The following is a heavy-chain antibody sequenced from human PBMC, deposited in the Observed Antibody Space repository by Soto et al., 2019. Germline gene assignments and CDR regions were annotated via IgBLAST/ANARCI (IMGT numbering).Heavy chain of an antibody. CDR2: ISSTGRTI. CDR3: ARSYSSGWEFDY. Sequence: QVQLVESGGGLVKPGGSLRLSCGASGFTFSNYYMSWIRQAPGKGLEWVSYISSTGRTIYYADSVKGRLTVSRDNAQNSLSLKLNSLRVEDTAVYYCARSYSSGWEFDYWGQGTQVTVSS. D-gene: IGHD6-19*01. J-gene: IGHJ4*02. V-gene: IGHV3-11*01. CDR1: GFTFSNYY.